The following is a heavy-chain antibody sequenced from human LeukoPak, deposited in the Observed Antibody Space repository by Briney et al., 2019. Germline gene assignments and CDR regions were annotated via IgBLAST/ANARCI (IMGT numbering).Heavy chain of an antibody. J-gene: IGHJ4*02. CDR3: ARDGYSYGYGTSFDY. V-gene: IGHV4-34*01. Sequence: SETLSLTRAVYGGSFSGYYWSWIRQPPGKGLEWIGEINHSGSTNYNPSLKSRVTISVDTSKNQFSLKLSSVTAADTAVYYCARDGYSYGYGTSFDYWGQGTLVTVSS. D-gene: IGHD5-18*01. CDR2: INHSGST. CDR1: GGSFSGYY.